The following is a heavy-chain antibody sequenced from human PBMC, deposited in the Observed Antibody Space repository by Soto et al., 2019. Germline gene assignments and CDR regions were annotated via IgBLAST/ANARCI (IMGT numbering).Heavy chain of an antibody. CDR3: AXHLDPQQLXXVYYXYGMDV. J-gene: IGHJ6*02. V-gene: IGHV4-39*01. CDR2: IYYSGST. Sequence: QLQLQESGPGLVKPSETLSLTCTVSGGSISSSSYYWGWIRQPPGKGLEWIGSIYYSGSTYYNPSLKSRVTISVDTSKNQFSLKLSSVTAXDTAVXYCAXHLDPQQLXXVYYXYGMDVWGQGTTVTVSS. D-gene: IGHD6-13*01. CDR1: GGSISSSSYY.